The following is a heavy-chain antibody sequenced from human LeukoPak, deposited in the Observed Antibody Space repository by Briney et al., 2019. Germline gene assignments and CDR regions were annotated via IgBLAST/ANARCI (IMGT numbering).Heavy chain of an antibody. CDR2: INPNSGGT. Sequence: ASVKVSCKASGYTFTGYYMHWVRQAPGQGLEWMGWINPNSGGTNYAQKLQGRVTMTRDTSISTAYMELSRLRSDDTAVYYCARAGYCSGGSCYSSFLYNWFDPWGQGTLVTVSS. V-gene: IGHV1-2*02. CDR1: GYTFTGYY. CDR3: ARAGYCSGGSCYSSFLYNWFDP. J-gene: IGHJ5*02. D-gene: IGHD2-15*01.